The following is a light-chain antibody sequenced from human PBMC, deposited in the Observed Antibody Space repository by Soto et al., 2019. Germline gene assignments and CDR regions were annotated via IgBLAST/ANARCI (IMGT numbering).Light chain of an antibody. V-gene: IGKV1-5*01. CDR1: QSISSY. Sequence: IQMTQSPSTLSASVGDRVTIACRASQSISSYLAWYQQKPGKAPKLLIYDAFKLESGVPSRFSGSGSGTEFTRAITSRQPDDFAIYYCQQYNTYPSTLGQGTKLELK. CDR3: QQYNTYPST. CDR2: DAF. J-gene: IGKJ2*01.